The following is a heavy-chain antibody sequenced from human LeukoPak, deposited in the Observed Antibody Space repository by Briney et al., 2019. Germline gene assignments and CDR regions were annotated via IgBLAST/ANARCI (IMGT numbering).Heavy chain of an antibody. CDR2: VNDDGDRT. D-gene: IGHD5-24*01. Sequence: GGSLRLSCAASGFTFSRYSMHWVRQIPGKGLEYVSAVNDDGDRTYYADSVKARFTISRDNSKNTIFIQMGSLRTEDMVVSYCARVGDLTFYDFWGQGRLVIVYS. J-gene: IGHJ4*02. CDR1: GFTFSRYS. V-gene: IGHV3-64*02. CDR3: ARVGDLTFYDF.